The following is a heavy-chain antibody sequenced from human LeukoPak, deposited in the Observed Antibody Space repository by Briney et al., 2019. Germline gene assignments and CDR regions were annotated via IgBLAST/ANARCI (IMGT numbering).Heavy chain of an antibody. CDR3: ARGADSRLYYYGPGSYSD. Sequence: GGSLRLSCAASGFTFSDYYMSGIRQAPGKGLEGGSYISSSGSTIYYADSVKGRFTISRDNAKNSLYLQMNSLRAEDTAVYYCARGADSRLYYYGPGSYSDWGQGTLVTVSS. J-gene: IGHJ4*02. CDR2: ISSSGSTI. V-gene: IGHV3-11*01. D-gene: IGHD3-10*01. CDR1: GFTFSDYY.